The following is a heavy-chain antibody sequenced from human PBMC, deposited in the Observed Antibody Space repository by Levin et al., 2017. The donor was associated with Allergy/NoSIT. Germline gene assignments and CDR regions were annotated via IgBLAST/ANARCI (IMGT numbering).Heavy chain of an antibody. CDR1: GFTFSSYG. V-gene: IGHV3-30*18. Sequence: GESLKISCAASGFTFSSYGMHWVRQAPGKGLEWVAVISYDGSNKYYADSVKGRFTISRDNSKNTLYLQMNSLRAEDTAVYYCAKDRWNSGWGNVWGKGTTVTVSS. CDR2: ISYDGSNK. J-gene: IGHJ6*04. D-gene: IGHD6-19*01. CDR3: AKDRWNSGWGNV.